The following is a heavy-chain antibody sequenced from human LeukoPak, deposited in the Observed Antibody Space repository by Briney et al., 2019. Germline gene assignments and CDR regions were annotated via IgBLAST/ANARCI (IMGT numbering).Heavy chain of an antibody. J-gene: IGHJ4*02. CDR1: GDSISSGGYS. Sequence: SETLSLTCVVSGDSISSGGYSWSWIRQTPGKGLEWIAYIHDSGSTYNNPSLKSRLSISIDMSKNQFSLKLNSVTAADTAVYYCARDRYYYDSSGYYVFDYWGQGTLVTVSS. CDR3: ARDRYYYDSSGYYVFDY. CDR2: IHDSGST. D-gene: IGHD3-22*01. V-gene: IGHV4-30-4*07.